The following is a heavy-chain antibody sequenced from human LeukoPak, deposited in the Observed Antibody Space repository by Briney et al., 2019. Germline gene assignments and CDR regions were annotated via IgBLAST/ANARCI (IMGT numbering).Heavy chain of an antibody. CDR1: GYTFTSYD. Sequence: ASVKVSCKASGYTFTSYDINWGRQATGQGLEWMGWMNPNSGNTSYAQKFQSRVTMTRNTSISTAYMELSSLRSEDTAVYKGARRHAPYQTRDGYNHYYFDFWGQGTRVTVSS. CDR3: ARRHAPYQTRDGYNHYYFDF. V-gene: IGHV1-8*01. D-gene: IGHD5-24*01. CDR2: MNPNSGNT. J-gene: IGHJ4*02.